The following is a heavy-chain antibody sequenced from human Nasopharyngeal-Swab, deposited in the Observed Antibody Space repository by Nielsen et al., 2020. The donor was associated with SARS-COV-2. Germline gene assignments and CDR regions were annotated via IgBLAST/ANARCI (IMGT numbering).Heavy chain of an antibody. Sequence: GESLKISCKVSGYTLTELSMHWVRQAPGKGLEWMGGFDPEDGETIYAQKFQGRVTMTEDTSTDTAYMELSSPRSEDTAVYYCRVVPAAMWYYYYGMDVWGQGTTVTVSS. CDR2: FDPEDGET. J-gene: IGHJ6*02. CDR1: GYTLTELS. CDR3: RVVPAAMWYYYYGMDV. D-gene: IGHD2-2*01. V-gene: IGHV1-24*01.